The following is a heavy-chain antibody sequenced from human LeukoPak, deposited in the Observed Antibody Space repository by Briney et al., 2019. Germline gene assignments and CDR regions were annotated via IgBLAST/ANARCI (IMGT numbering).Heavy chain of an antibody. CDR3: ARDRGYCSSTSCPDPYYYYGMDV. D-gene: IGHD2-2*01. Sequence: GGSLRLSCAASGFTFSSYAMHWVRQAPGKGLEWVAVISYDGSNKYYADSVKGRFTISRDNSKNTLYLQMNSLRAEGTAVYYCARDRGYCSSTSCPDPYYYYGMDVWGQGTTVTVSS. CDR2: ISYDGSNK. J-gene: IGHJ6*02. CDR1: GFTFSSYA. V-gene: IGHV3-30-3*01.